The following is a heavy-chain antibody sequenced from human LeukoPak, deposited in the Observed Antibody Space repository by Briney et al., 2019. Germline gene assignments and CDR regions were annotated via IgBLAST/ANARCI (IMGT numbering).Heavy chain of an antibody. CDR2: INPNGGRT. Sequence: ASVKVSCKASEDTFTNYYMHWVRQAPGQGLEWLGLINPNGGRTAYAQNFQGRVTMTTDTSTSTAYMELRSLTSDDTAVYYCARDDGRIEGDRSLPDYWGQGTLVTVSS. CDR3: ARDDGRIEGDRSLPDY. J-gene: IGHJ4*02. V-gene: IGHV1-46*01. CDR1: EDTFTNYY. D-gene: IGHD1-14*01.